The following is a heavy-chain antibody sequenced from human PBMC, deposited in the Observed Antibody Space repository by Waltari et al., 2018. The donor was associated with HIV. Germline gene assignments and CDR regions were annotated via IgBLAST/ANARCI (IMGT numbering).Heavy chain of an antibody. CDR2: IKDSGST. D-gene: IGHD1-1*01. J-gene: IGHJ4*02. CDR3: ARHLSVRAVFDY. V-gene: IGHV4-59*08. Sequence: QVQLQESGPGLVKPSATLSLTCNVSGDSITNFYWSWIRLSPEKALEWIGYIKDSGSTKYNPSLRSRVTISRDVSRNQCSLTMTSVTAADTAVYYCARHLSVRAVFDYWGQGTLVAVSS. CDR1: GDSITNFY.